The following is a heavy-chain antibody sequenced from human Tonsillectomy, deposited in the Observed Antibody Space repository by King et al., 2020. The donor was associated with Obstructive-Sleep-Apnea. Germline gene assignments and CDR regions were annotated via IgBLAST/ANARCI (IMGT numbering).Heavy chain of an antibody. D-gene: IGHD3-3*01. CDR3: ASTSANDFPD. CDR2: INHSGSA. V-gene: IGHV4-34*01. J-gene: IGHJ4*02. CDR1: GGSFSAYY. Sequence: QVQLQQWGAGLLQPSETLSLTCAVYGGSFSAYYWSWIRQPPGRGLEWIGEINHSGSANYNPSLKTRVTMSVDTSKNHYSLKLSSVTAADTAVYYCASTSANDFPDWGQGTLGTVSS.